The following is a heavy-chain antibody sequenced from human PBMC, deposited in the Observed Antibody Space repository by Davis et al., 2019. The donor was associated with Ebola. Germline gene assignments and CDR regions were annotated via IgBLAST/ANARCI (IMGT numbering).Heavy chain of an antibody. Sequence: MPSETLSLTCTVSGGYVSSTSYYWGWIRQPPGKGLEWIGTIYYTGWTYYNPSLKSRVTISVDTSKNQFSLKLSSVTAADTAVYYCARTRRWQVAPWGNYYGMDVWGQGTTVTVSS. CDR1: GGYVSSTSYY. V-gene: IGHV4-39*07. D-gene: IGHD3-16*01. CDR3: ARTRRWQVAPWGNYYGMDV. J-gene: IGHJ6*02. CDR2: IYYTGWT.